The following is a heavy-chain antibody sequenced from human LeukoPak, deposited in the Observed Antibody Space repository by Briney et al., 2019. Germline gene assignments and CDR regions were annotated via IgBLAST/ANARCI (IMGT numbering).Heavy chain of an antibody. Sequence: ASVKVPCKVSGYTLTELSMHWVRQAPGKGLEWMGGFDPEDGETIYAQKFQGRVTMTEDTSTDTAYMELSSLRSEDTAVYYCATSYSGSYHNWFDPWGQGTLVTVSS. CDR1: GYTLTELS. V-gene: IGHV1-24*01. CDR3: ATSYSGSYHNWFDP. CDR2: FDPEDGET. D-gene: IGHD1-26*01. J-gene: IGHJ5*02.